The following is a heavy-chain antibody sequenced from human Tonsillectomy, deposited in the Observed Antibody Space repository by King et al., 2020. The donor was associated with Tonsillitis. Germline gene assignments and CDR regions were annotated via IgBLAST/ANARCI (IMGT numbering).Heavy chain of an antibody. J-gene: IGHJ4*02. Sequence: QLVQSGAEVKKPGASVKVSCKASGYTFTGYYMHWVRQAPGQGLEWLGWINPNSGVTNSAQKFQGRVTMTRDTSISTAYMELSRLRSDDTAVYYCSTGGVPPTFDYWGQGTLVTVSS. CDR1: GYTFTGYY. CDR3: STGGVPPTFDY. V-gene: IGHV1-2*02. CDR2: INPNSGVT. D-gene: IGHD3-10*01.